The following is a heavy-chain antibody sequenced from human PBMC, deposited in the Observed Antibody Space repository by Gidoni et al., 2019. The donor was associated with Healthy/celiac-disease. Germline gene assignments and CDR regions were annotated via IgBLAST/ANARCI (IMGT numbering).Heavy chain of an antibody. CDR2: ISWNSGSI. CDR1: GVTFDDYA. CDR3: AKDMHPTVTTPDY. V-gene: IGHV3-9*01. J-gene: IGHJ4*02. D-gene: IGHD4-17*01. Sequence: EVQLVESGGGLVQPGRSLRLSCAASGVTFDDYAMHWVRQAPGKGLEWVSGISWNSGSIGYADSVKGRFTISRDNAKNSLYLQMNSLRAEDTALYYCAKDMHPTVTTPDYWGQGTLVTVSS.